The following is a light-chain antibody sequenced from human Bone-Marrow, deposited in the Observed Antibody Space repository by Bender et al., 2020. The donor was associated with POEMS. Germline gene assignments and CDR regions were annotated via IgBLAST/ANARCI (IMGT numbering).Light chain of an antibody. CDR3: QSYDNSLGDWV. CDR1: SSNTGSGYD. J-gene: IGLJ3*02. V-gene: IGLV1-40*01. CDR2: GYN. Sequence: QSVLTQPPPVSGAPGQRVTISCTGSSSNTGSGYDINWYQHLPGTAPKLLIYGYNNRPSGVPDRFSGSKSGSSASLAITGLQAEDEGDYYCQSYDNSLGDWVFGGGTKLTVL.